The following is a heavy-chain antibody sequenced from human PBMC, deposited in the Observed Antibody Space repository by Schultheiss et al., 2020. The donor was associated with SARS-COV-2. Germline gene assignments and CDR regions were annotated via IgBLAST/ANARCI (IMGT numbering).Heavy chain of an antibody. CDR2: ISYSGST. J-gene: IGHJ5*02. Sequence: SETLSLTCAVYGGSFSGYYWSWIRQHPGRGLEWIGHISYSGSTYYNPSLKSRVTISVDTSKNQFSLKLSSVTAADTAVYYCARLDYSSGYYYVGWFDPWGQGTLVTVSS. V-gene: IGHV4-31*11. CDR3: ARLDYSSGYYYVGWFDP. CDR1: GGSFSGYY. D-gene: IGHD3-22*01.